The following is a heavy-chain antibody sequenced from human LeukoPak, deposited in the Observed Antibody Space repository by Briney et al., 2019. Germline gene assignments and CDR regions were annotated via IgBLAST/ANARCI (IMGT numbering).Heavy chain of an antibody. J-gene: IGHJ4*02. D-gene: IGHD7-27*01. V-gene: IGHV3-48*03. Sequence: GGSLRLSCAASGFTFSSYEMNWVRQAPGKGLEWVSSISRGGSPIFYADSVRGRFTTSRDNAKKSLFLQMTSLRAEDTAVYYCARDLNWETYWGQGTLVSVSS. CDR3: ARDLNWETY. CDR2: ISRGGSPI. CDR1: GFTFSSYE.